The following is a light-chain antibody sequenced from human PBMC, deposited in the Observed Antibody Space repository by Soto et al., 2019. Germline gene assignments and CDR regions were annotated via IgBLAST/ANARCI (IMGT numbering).Light chain of an antibody. Sequence: DIQMTQSPSTLSASVGDTDTITCRASESISSWLAWHQQKPGKAPNLLIYKASSLESGVTSRFSGSGSGTEFTLTISSLQPDDFATYYCQHYNGDSRTFGQGTKLEIK. J-gene: IGKJ2*01. CDR2: KAS. CDR1: ESISSW. V-gene: IGKV1-5*03. CDR3: QHYNGDSRT.